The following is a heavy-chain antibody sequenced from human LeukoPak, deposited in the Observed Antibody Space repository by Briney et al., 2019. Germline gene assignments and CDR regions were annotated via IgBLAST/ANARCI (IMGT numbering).Heavy chain of an antibody. CDR2: ISSSSSYI. J-gene: IGHJ3*02. Sequence: PGGSLRLSCAASGFTFSSYSMNWVRQAPGKGLEWVSSISSSSSYIYHADSVKGRLNISRDNAKNSLYLQMTSLRAEDTAVYYCARDGWGSGYYFDAFDIWGQGTMVTVSS. V-gene: IGHV3-21*01. D-gene: IGHD3-22*01. CDR3: ARDGWGSGYYFDAFDI. CDR1: GFTFSSYS.